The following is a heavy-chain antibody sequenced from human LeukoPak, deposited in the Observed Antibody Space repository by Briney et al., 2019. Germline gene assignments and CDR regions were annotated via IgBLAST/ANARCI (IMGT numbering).Heavy chain of an antibody. CDR3: ATEGAEYYDILTGPFDY. V-gene: IGHV4-59*12. CDR2: IYYSGST. Sequence: PSETLSLTCTVSGGSISSYYWSWIRQPPGKGLEWIGYIYYSGSTNYNPSLKSRVTISVDTSKNQFSLKLSSMTAADTALYYCATEGAEYYDILTGPFDYWGQGTLVTVSS. CDR1: GGSISSYY. D-gene: IGHD3-9*01. J-gene: IGHJ4*02.